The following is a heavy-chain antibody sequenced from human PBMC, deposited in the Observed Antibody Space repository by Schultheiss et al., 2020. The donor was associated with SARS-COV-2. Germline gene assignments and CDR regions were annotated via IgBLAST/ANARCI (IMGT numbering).Heavy chain of an antibody. J-gene: IGHJ4*02. CDR3: AKDISWR. CDR1: GGSFSGYY. V-gene: IGHV3-23*01. Sequence: ETLSLTCAVYGGSFSGYYWSWIRQPPGKGLEWVSAISGSGGSTYYADSVKGRFTISRDNAKNSLYLQMNSLRAEDTALHYCAKDISWRWGQGTLVTVSS. D-gene: IGHD3-3*02. CDR2: ISGSGGST.